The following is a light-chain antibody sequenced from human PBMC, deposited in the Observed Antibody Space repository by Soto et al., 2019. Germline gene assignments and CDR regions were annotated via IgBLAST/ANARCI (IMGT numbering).Light chain of an antibody. V-gene: IGLV2-14*01. CDR2: DVS. Sequence: QSALTQPASVSGSPGQSITISCTGTSSDVGGYNYVSWYQQHPGKAPKFMIYDVSNRPSGVSNRFSGSKSGNTASLTISGLQAEDEADYCSSYTTSNTRQIVFGTGTKVTVL. CDR3: SSYTTSNTRQIV. CDR1: SSDVGGYNY. J-gene: IGLJ1*01.